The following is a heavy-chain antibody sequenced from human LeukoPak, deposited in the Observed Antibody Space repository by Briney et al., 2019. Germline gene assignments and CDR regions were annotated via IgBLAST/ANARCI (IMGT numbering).Heavy chain of an antibody. D-gene: IGHD4-17*01. CDR2: ISGSGGST. Sequence: PGGSLRLSCAASGFTFSSYAMSWVRQAPGKGLEWVSAISGSGGSTYYADSVKGRFTISRDNSKNTLYLQMNSLRAEDTAVYYCARVKNHGTTVTTWFDPWGQGTLVTVSS. CDR1: GFTFSSYA. V-gene: IGHV3-23*01. CDR3: ARVKNHGTTVTTWFDP. J-gene: IGHJ5*02.